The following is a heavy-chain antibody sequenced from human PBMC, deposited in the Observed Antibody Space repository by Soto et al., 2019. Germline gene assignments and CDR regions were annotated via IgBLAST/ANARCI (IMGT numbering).Heavy chain of an antibody. CDR3: ARGCSAGVSCYVDY. CDR2: VSSSSSHI. D-gene: IGHD2-15*01. CDR1: GFTFSRYS. Sequence: GGSLRFSCAASGFTFSRYSMNWVRQAPGKGLGGVESVSSSSSHIYYADSVKGRFTISRDNADNSLYLQMNSLRADDTAVYYCARGCSAGVSCYVDYWGQGTLVTVSS. J-gene: IGHJ4*02. V-gene: IGHV3-21*01.